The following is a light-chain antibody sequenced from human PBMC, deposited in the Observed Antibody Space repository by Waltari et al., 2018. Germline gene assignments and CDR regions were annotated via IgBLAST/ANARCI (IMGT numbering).Light chain of an antibody. CDR1: QSVGSSS. Sequence: EIVLTQSPGTASLSPGERVTLSCRASQSVGSSSLAWYQQKPGPAPSLVIYRASRRATGIPDRFSGSGSGTDFSLTISRLEPEDFAVYYCQQHGTLPATFGQGTKVEIK. CDR3: QQHGTLPAT. J-gene: IGKJ1*01. CDR2: RAS. V-gene: IGKV3-20*01.